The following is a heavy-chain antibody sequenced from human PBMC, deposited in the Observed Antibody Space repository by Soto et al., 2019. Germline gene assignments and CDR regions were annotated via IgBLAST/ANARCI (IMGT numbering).Heavy chain of an antibody. Sequence: ASVKVSCKASGYTFTSYTFSWVLQAPGQGLEWMGWISANNGNIRYAQKLQGRVTMTTDTSTSTVYVEVWSLRSDDTAVYYCARQKGINNYYGMDVWGQGTTVTVSS. D-gene: IGHD3-10*01. CDR2: ISANNGNI. V-gene: IGHV1-18*04. CDR1: GYTFTSYT. CDR3: ARQKGINNYYGMDV. J-gene: IGHJ6*02.